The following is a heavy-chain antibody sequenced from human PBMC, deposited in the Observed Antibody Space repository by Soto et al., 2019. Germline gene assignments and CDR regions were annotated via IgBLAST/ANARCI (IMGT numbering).Heavy chain of an antibody. CDR2: ISYDGSNK. V-gene: IGHV3-30*18. CDR3: AKSYSY. J-gene: IGHJ4*02. D-gene: IGHD2-21*01. Sequence: GGSLRLSCAASGFTFSSYGMHWVRQAPGKGLEWVAVISYDGSNKYYADSVKGRFTISRDNSKNTLYLQMNSLRAEDTAVYYCAKSYSYWGQGTLVPVSS. CDR1: GFTFSSYG.